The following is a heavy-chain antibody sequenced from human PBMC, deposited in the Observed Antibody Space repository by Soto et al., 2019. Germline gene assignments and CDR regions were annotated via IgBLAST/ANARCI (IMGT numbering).Heavy chain of an antibody. D-gene: IGHD2-8*01. CDR2: INWNSGNI. J-gene: IGHJ4*02. CDR3: AKGTKYCASGVCSVFDY. V-gene: IGHV3-9*01. CDR1: GFSFDEYA. Sequence: EVQVAESGGGSVQPGRSLRLSCEASGFSFDEYAMHWVRQVPGKGLEWVSSINWNSGNIGYADSVRGRFTISRDNAKSSLYLQMNSLRPEDTAFYYCAKGTKYCASGVCSVFDYWGQGTLVTVSP.